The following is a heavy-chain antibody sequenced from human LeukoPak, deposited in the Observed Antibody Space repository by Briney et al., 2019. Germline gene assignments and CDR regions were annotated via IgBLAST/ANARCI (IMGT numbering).Heavy chain of an antibody. CDR3: TTEGGTSKSYGFEF. CDR1: GYTLTELS. Sequence: ASVKVSCKVSGYTLTELSMHWVRQAPGKGLEWMGGFDPEDGETIYAQKFQGRVTMTEDTSTDTAYMELSSLRPEDTAVYYCTTEGGTSKSYGFEFWGQGTMITVSS. D-gene: IGHD3-10*01. J-gene: IGHJ3*01. CDR2: FDPEDGET. V-gene: IGHV1-24*01.